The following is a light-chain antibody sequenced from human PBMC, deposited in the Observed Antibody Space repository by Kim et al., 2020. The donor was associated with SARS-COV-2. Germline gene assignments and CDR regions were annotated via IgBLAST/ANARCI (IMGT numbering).Light chain of an antibody. CDR3: QAWDSSTDVV. J-gene: IGLJ2*01. Sequence: PGQTASITFSGDKLGDKYACWYQQKPGQSPVLVIYQDSKRPSGIPERFSGSNSGNTATLTISGTQAMDEADYYCQAWDSSTDVVFGGGTQLTVL. CDR2: QDS. V-gene: IGLV3-1*01. CDR1: KLGDKY.